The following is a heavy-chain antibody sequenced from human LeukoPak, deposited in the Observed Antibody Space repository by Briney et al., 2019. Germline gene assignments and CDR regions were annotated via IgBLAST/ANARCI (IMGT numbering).Heavy chain of an antibody. CDR2: INHSGST. D-gene: IGHD6-13*01. CDR3: ARGTVAAAGTYYFDY. J-gene: IGHJ4*02. CDR1: GGSFSGYY. Sequence: SETLSLICAVYGGSFSGYYWSWIRQPPGKGLEWIGEINHSGSTNYNPSLKSRVTISVDTSKNQFSLKLSSVTAADTAVYYCARGTVAAAGTYYFDYWGQGTLVTVSS. V-gene: IGHV4-34*01.